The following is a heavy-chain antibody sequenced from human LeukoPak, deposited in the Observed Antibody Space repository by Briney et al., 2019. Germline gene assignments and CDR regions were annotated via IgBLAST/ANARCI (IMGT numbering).Heavy chain of an antibody. Sequence: GGSLRLSCAASGFTFSSYAMSWVRQAPGKRLEWVSAISGSGGSTYYADSVKGRFTISRDNSKNTLYLQMNSLRAEDTAVYYCATSLNYGGNEYDYWGQGTLVTVSS. D-gene: IGHD4-23*01. V-gene: IGHV3-23*01. CDR1: GFTFSSYA. CDR3: ATSLNYGGNEYDY. J-gene: IGHJ4*02. CDR2: ISGSGGST.